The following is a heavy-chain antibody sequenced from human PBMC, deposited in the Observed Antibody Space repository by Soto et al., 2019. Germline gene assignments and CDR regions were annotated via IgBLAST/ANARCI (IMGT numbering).Heavy chain of an antibody. CDR1: GDSISSYY. Sequence: SETLSLTCTVSGDSISSYYWSWLRQPPGKGLEWIGYIYYTGRADYNPSLKSRVTIAIDTSEKQFSLRLSSVTAADTAVYYCAREHESGTLFDYWGQGTLVTVSS. CDR2: IYYTGRA. V-gene: IGHV4-59*01. J-gene: IGHJ4*02. CDR3: AREHESGTLFDY.